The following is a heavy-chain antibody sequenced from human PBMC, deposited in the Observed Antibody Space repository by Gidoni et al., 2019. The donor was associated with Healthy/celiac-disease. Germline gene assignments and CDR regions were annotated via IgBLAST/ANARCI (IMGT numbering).Heavy chain of an antibody. Sequence: EVQLLESGGGLVQPGGSLRLSCAASGFTFSSYAMSWVRQAPGKGLEWVSAISGSGGSTYYADSVKGRFTISRDNSKNTLYRQMNSLRAEDTAVYYCANLGYSGYDSWTFDYWGQGTLVTVSS. D-gene: IGHD5-12*01. J-gene: IGHJ4*02. CDR1: GFTFSSYA. CDR2: ISGSGGST. V-gene: IGHV3-23*01. CDR3: ANLGYSGYDSWTFDY.